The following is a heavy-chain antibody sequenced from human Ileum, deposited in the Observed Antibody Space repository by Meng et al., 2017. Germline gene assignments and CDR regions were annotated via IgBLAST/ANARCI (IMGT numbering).Heavy chain of an antibody. CDR2: INPDGSNP. J-gene: IGHJ1*01. CDR1: GFTFTDHW. CDR3: TNDRLNH. Sequence: EVQLMESGGGLAPPGGSLRLSCAASGFTFTDHWMHWVRQGPGKGLVWVSRINPDGSNPTYADSVKGRFTISRDNAKNTVYLQMNSLRAEDSALYYCTNDRLNHWGQGALVTVSS. D-gene: IGHD1-1*01. V-gene: IGHV3-74*01.